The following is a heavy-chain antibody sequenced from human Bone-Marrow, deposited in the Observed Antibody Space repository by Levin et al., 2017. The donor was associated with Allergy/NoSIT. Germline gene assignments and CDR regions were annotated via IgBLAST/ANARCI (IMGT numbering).Heavy chain of an antibody. Sequence: GGSLRLSCAASGFIVTDHYISWIRQAPGKGLEWVSDISSTSGSTRYADSVRGRFTISRDIAKNSLYLEMNSLRAEDTALYYCARELRQCSSTSCPFDFWGQGTLVTVSS. CDR1: GFIVTDHY. D-gene: IGHD2-2*01. CDR2: ISSTSGST. J-gene: IGHJ4*02. CDR3: ARELRQCSSTSCPFDF. V-gene: IGHV3-11*05.